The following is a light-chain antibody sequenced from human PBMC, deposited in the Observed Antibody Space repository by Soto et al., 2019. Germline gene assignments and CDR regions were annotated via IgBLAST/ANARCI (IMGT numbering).Light chain of an antibody. V-gene: IGKV1-5*03. CDR3: QQYNSYPKT. CDR1: QTVVSR. CDR2: MAS. J-gene: IGKJ2*01. Sequence: DVQMTQSPSTLSASIGDTVTITCRASQTVVSRLAWYHQKPGRPPKLLIYMASILESGVPSRFSGRGSGTEFTLTISGLQPDDLGTYYCQQYNSYPKTFGEGTKLDI.